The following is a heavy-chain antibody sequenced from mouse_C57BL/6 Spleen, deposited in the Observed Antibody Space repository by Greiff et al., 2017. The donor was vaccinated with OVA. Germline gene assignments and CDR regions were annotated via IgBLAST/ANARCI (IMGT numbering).Heavy chain of an antibody. J-gene: IGHJ1*03. Sequence: DVQLVESGGGLVKPGGSLKLSCAASGFTFSDYGMHWVRQAPEKGLEWVAYISSGSSTIYYADTVKGRFTISRDNAKNSLFLQMTSLRSEDTAMYYCARSYYGSSPWYFDVWGTGTTVTVSS. CDR2: ISSGSSTI. V-gene: IGHV5-17*01. CDR3: ARSYYGSSPWYFDV. D-gene: IGHD1-1*01. CDR1: GFTFSDYG.